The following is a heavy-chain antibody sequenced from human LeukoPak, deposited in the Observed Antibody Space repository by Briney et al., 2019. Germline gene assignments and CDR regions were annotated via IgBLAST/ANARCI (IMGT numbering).Heavy chain of an antibody. D-gene: IGHD1-26*01. CDR3: AKTSFPGSPTDAFDI. J-gene: IGHJ3*02. V-gene: IGHV4-34*01. Sequence: SETLSLTCAVYGGSFSGYYWSWIRQPPGKGLEWIGEINHSGSTNYNPSLKSRVTISVDTSKNQFSLKLSSVTAADTAVYYCAKTSFPGSPTDAFDIWGQGTMVTVSS. CDR2: INHSGST. CDR1: GGSFSGYY.